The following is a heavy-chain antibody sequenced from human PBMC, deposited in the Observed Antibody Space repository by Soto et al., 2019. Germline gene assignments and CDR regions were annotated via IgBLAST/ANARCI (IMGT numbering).Heavy chain of an antibody. CDR3: ARVVSGYCSGGSCRTAYYYYGMDV. Sequence: ASVKVSCKASGGTFSSYAISWVRQAPGQGLEWMGGIIPIFGTANYAQKFQGRVTITADESTGKAYMELSSLRSEDTAVYYCARVVSGYCSGGSCRTAYYYYGMDVWGQGTTVTVSS. CDR1: GGTFSSYA. V-gene: IGHV1-69*13. CDR2: IIPIFGTA. D-gene: IGHD2-15*01. J-gene: IGHJ6*02.